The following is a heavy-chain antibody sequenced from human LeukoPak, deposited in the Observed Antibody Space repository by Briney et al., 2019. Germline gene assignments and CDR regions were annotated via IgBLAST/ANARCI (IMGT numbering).Heavy chain of an antibody. Sequence: SETLSLTCTVSGGSISSYYWSWIRQPPGKGLEWIGYIYYSGSTNYNPSLKSRATISVDTSKNQFSLKLSSVTAADTAVYYCASSGSYGVYYFDYWGQGTLVTVSS. CDR2: IYYSGST. CDR1: GGSISSYY. D-gene: IGHD1-26*01. CDR3: ASSGSYGVYYFDY. J-gene: IGHJ4*02. V-gene: IGHV4-59*08.